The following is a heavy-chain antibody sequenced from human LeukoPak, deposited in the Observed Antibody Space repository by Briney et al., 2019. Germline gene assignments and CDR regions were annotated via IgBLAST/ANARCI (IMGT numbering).Heavy chain of an antibody. D-gene: IGHD6-19*01. J-gene: IGHJ3*02. CDR1: GGSFSGYY. CDR2: INHSGST. V-gene: IGHV4-34*01. Sequence: PSETLSLTCAVYGGSFSGYYWSWIRQPPGKGLEWIGEINHSGSTNYNPSLKSRVTISVDTSKNQFSLKLSSVTAADTAVYYCARVRYSSGWHDAFDIWGQGTMVTVSS. CDR3: ARVRYSSGWHDAFDI.